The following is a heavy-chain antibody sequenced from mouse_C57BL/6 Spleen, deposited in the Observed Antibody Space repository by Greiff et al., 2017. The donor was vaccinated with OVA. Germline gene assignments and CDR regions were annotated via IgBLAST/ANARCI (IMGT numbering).Heavy chain of an antibody. J-gene: IGHJ4*01. V-gene: IGHV1-4*01. CDR3: ARRGEDYAMDY. CDR2: INPSSGYT. CDR1: GYTFTSYT. Sequence: VQLQQSGAELARPGASVKMSCKASGYTFTSYTMHWVKQRPGQGLEWIGYINPSSGYTKYNQKFKDKATLTADQSSSTAYMQLSSLTSEDSAVYYCARRGEDYAMDYWGQGTSVTVSS.